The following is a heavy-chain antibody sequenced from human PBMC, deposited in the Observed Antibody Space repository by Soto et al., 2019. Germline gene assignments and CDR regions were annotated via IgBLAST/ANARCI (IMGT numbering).Heavy chain of an antibody. CDR3: ARTSSSWYFGDY. Sequence: QVQLQESGPGLVKPSQTLSLTCTVSGGSISSGGYYWSWIRQHPGKGLEWIGYISYSGNTYYSPSLTSRLTISVDTSKNQVSLNMSSVTAADQAVYYCARTSSSWYFGDYWGQGTLVTVSS. CDR1: GGSISSGGYY. CDR2: ISYSGNT. J-gene: IGHJ4*02. D-gene: IGHD6-13*01. V-gene: IGHV4-31*03.